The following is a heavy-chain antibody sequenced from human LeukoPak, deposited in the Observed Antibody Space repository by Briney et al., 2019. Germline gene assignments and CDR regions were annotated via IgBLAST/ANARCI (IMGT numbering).Heavy chain of an antibody. CDR1: GYTFTSYG. V-gene: IGHV1-69*13. Sequence: SVKVSCKASGYTFTSYGISWVRQAPGQGLEWMGGIIPIFGTANYAQKFQGRVTITADESTSTAYMELSSLRSEDTAVYYCAGGRAGRYFDWLLDYWGQGTLVTVSS. CDR3: AGGRAGRYFDWLLDY. D-gene: IGHD3-9*01. J-gene: IGHJ4*02. CDR2: IIPIFGTA.